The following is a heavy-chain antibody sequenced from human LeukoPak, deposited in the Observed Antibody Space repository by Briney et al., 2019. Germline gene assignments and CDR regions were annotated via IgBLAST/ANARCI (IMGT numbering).Heavy chain of an antibody. D-gene: IGHD1-26*01. V-gene: IGHV4-61*02. CDR2: IYTGGST. Sequence: PSETLSLTCTVSGGSMTSGSYYWNWIRQPAGKGLEWIGRIYTGGSTYYNPSLKSRVTISLDTSKNQFSMALTSVTAADTAVYYCARDPGIVGAKVFDYWGQGTLVTVSS. CDR1: GGSMTSGSYY. J-gene: IGHJ4*02. CDR3: ARDPGIVGAKVFDY.